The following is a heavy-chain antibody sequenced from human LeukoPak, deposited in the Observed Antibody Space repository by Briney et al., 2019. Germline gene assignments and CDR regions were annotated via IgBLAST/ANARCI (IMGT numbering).Heavy chain of an antibody. CDR3: AKEPMAAAGTFDY. V-gene: IGHV3-23*01. Sequence: GGSLRLSCVASGITFSNYAVSWVRQAPEKGLDWVSVISGSAHKIRYADSVKGRFTISRDNSKNTLYLQMNSLRAEDTAVYHCAKEPMAAAGTFDYWGQGTLVTVSS. J-gene: IGHJ4*02. D-gene: IGHD6-13*01. CDR1: GITFSNYA. CDR2: ISGSAHKI.